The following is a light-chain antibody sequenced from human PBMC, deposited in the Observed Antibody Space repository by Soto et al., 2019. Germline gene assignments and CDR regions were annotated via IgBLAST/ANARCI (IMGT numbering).Light chain of an antibody. CDR1: SSDVGGYNY. Sequence: QSALTQPASVSGSPGQSITISCTGTSSDVGGYNYVSWYQQHPGKAPKLMIYEVSNRPSGVSNRFSGSKSGNTASLTISGLQAEDEAHYHCCSYAGSRTVVFGGGTKLTVL. V-gene: IGLV2-14*01. CDR3: CSYAGSRTVV. J-gene: IGLJ3*02. CDR2: EVS.